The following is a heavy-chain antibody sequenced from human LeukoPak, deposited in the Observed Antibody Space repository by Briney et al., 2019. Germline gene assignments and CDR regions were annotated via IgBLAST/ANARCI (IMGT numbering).Heavy chain of an antibody. D-gene: IGHD3-22*01. V-gene: IGHV3-23*01. Sequence: PGGSLRLSCVPSGLTFSSYGMSGVRQAPGKRMEWVSTITGTGGTTYYADSVKGRFTISRDNSMDTLYLQMNSLRAEDTAVYYCAKRGYYYDSSAYYYFDYWGQGTLVTVSS. CDR3: AKRGYYYDSSAYYYFDY. CDR1: GLTFSSYG. CDR2: ITGTGGTT. J-gene: IGHJ4*02.